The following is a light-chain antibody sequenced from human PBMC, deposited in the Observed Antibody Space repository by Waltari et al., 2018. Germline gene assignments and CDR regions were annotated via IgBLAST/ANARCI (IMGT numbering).Light chain of an antibody. CDR2: AAS. V-gene: IGKV1-39*01. Sequence: DIQMTQSPSTLSASVGDRVTITCRASQTITKFLSWYQQKPGNAPKLLIYAASRLQSGVPSRFSGSGSGTDFALTISNLQPEDFATYFCQQTYTSPQTFGQGTKVEIK. CDR3: QQTYTSPQT. CDR1: QTITKF. J-gene: IGKJ1*01.